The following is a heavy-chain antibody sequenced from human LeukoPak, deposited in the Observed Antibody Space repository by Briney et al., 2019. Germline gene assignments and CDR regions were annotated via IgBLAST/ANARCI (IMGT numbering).Heavy chain of an antibody. Sequence: TGGSLRLSCAASGFTFSNYSMNWVRQAPGKGLEWVSSISSRSTYIYHADSVKGRFTISRDNAKNSLFLQMNSLRAEDTAVYFCAKSTRAVMAMMDVWGKGTTVTVSS. CDR2: ISSRSTYI. CDR1: GFTFSNYS. D-gene: IGHD3-16*01. CDR3: AKSTRAVMAMMDV. J-gene: IGHJ6*04. V-gene: IGHV3-21*01.